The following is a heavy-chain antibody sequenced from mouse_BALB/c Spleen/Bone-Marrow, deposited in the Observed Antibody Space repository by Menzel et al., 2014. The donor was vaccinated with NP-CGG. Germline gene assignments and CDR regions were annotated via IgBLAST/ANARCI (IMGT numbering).Heavy chain of an antibody. D-gene: IGHD1-2*01. J-gene: IGHJ1*01. CDR3: ARPGYYGYQDV. V-gene: IGHV4-1*02. CDR2: INPESSTI. CDR1: GFDFSRYW. Sequence: EVQVVESGGALVQPGGSLKLSCAASGFDFSRYWMTWVRQAPGKGLEWIGEINPESSTINYTPSLKDKFIISRDNAKNALYLQMSKVRSEDTALYYCARPGYYGYQDVWGAGTTVTVSS.